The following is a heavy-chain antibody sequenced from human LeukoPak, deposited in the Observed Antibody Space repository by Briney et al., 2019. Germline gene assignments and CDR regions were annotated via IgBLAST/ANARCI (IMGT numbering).Heavy chain of an antibody. CDR3: ARGGSGSYYNVGY. V-gene: IGHV3-11*06. CDR2: ISSSSSYT. J-gene: IGHJ4*02. Sequence: GSLRLSCAASGFTFSDYYMSWIRQAPGKGLEWVSYISSSSSYTNYADSVKGRFTISRDNAKNSLYLQMNSLRAEDTAVYYCARGGSGSYYNVGYWGQGTLVTVSS. D-gene: IGHD3-10*01. CDR1: GFTFSDYY.